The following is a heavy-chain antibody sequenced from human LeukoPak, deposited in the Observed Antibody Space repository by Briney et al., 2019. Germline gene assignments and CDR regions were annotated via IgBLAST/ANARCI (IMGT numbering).Heavy chain of an antibody. Sequence: GGSLRLSCTASGFTFSDYAMSWFRQAQGKGLEWVGFIRNKAYGGTAEYAASVKGRFTISRDDSKTIAYLQKNSLKTEDTAVYYCTREKRYFDWFQADYWGQGTLVTVSS. CDR3: TREKRYFDWFQADY. CDR2: IRNKAYGGTA. J-gene: IGHJ4*02. D-gene: IGHD3-9*01. CDR1: GFTFSDYA. V-gene: IGHV3-49*03.